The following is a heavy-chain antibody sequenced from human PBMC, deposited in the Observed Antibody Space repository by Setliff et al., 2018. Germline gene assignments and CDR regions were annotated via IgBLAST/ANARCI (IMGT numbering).Heavy chain of an antibody. CDR3: ASPSGGWTKPFDV. CDR2: IYAGNSQI. J-gene: IGHJ3*01. Sequence: PGESLKISCKDSGYIFSVSWIGWVRQMPGKGLEWMGIIYAGNSQIKYGPSFQGRFTISVDKSISTAYLQWSSLKASDTAMYYCASPSGGWTKPFDVWGQGTMVTVSS. D-gene: IGHD2-15*01. V-gene: IGHV5-51*01. CDR1: GYIFSVSW.